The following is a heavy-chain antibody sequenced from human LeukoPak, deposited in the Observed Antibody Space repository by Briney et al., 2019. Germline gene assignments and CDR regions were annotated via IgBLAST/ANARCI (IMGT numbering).Heavy chain of an antibody. CDR3: ASYWQWEKYYFDY. V-gene: IGHV1-69*05. Sequence: GASVKVSCKASGYTFTGYYMHWVRQAPGQGLEWMGRIIPIFGTANYAQKFQGRVTITTDESTSTAYMELSSLRSEDTAVYYCASYWQWEKYYFDYWGQGTLVTVSS. J-gene: IGHJ4*02. D-gene: IGHD1-26*01. CDR1: GYTFTGYY. CDR2: IIPIFGTA.